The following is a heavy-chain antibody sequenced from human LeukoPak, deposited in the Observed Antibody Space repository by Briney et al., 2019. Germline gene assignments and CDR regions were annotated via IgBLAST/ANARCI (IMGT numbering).Heavy chain of an antibody. V-gene: IGHV4-59*01. J-gene: IGHJ3*02. CDR3: ARVPRYCSSTRCYGGRAFDI. D-gene: IGHD2-2*01. CDR2: IYYSGST. Sequence: SETLSLTCTVSGGSINSYYWTWIRQPPGKGLEWIGYIYYSGSTNYNPSLKSRVTISVDTSKNQSSLKLSSVTAADTAVYYCARVPRYCSSTRCYGGRAFDIWGQGTMVTVSS. CDR1: GGSINSYY.